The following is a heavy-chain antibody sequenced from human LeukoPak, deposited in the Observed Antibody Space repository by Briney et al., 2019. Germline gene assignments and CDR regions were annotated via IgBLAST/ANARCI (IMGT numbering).Heavy chain of an antibody. D-gene: IGHD5-24*01. CDR1: GGSISSYY. CDR2: IYHSGST. Sequence: SETLSLTCTVSGGSISSYYWGWIRQPPGKGLEWIGSIYHSGSTYYNPSLKSRVTISVDTSKNQFSLKLSSVTAADTAVYYCARVRVETPDYYYYMDVWGKGTTVTISS. CDR3: ARVRVETPDYYYYMDV. V-gene: IGHV4-39*07. J-gene: IGHJ6*03.